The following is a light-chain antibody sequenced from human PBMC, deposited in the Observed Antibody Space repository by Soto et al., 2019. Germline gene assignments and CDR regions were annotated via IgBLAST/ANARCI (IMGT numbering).Light chain of an antibody. CDR1: SSDVGDYMY. J-gene: IGLJ2*01. Sequence: QSALTQPASVSGFPGQSITISCTGTSSDVGDYMYVSWYQQHPDEARKLIIYEVIYRPSGVSSRFSGSKSGNTASLTISGLLPEDEADYYCTSYTSSATVIFGGGTKLTVL. CDR3: TSYTSSATVI. V-gene: IGLV2-14*01. CDR2: EVI.